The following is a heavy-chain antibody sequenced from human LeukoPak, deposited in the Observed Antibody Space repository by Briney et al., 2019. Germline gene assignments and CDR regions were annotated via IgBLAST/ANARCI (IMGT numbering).Heavy chain of an antibody. CDR3: ARDKKGIAVAGYFDC. CDR2: TYYRSKWYN. Sequence: SQTLSLTCDISGDSVSSNSASWNWIRQSPSRGLEWLGRTYYRSKWYNEYEVSVRSRISINADTPKNQFSLQLISVTPEDTAVYYRARDKKGIAVAGYFDCWGQGTLVTVSS. J-gene: IGHJ4*02. V-gene: IGHV6-1*01. CDR1: GDSVSSNSAS. D-gene: IGHD6-19*01.